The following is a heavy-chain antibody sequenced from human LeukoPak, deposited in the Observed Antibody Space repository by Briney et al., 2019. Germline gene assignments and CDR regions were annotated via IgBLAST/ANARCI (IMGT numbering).Heavy chain of an antibody. Sequence: ASVKVSCKASGYTFTGYYMHWVRQAPGQGLEWMGWINPNSGGTNYAQKFQGRVTMTRDTSISTAYMELSRLRSEDTAVYYCARDHYYDSSGYSKKGFDYWGQGTLVTVSS. CDR2: INPNSGGT. D-gene: IGHD3-22*01. CDR1: GYTFTGYY. J-gene: IGHJ4*02. V-gene: IGHV1-2*02. CDR3: ARDHYYDSSGYSKKGFDY.